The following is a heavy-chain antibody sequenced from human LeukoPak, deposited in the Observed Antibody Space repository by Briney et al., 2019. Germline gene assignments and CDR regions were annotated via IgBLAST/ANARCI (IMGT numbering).Heavy chain of an antibody. CDR3: ARDPPPTDIVVVPAAIPPDY. V-gene: IGHV3-53*01. J-gene: IGHJ4*02. CDR1: GFSVSQNY. CDR2: MYSGGST. D-gene: IGHD2-2*02. Sequence: GGSLRLSCVASGFSVSQNYMTWVRQAPRQGLEWVSIMYSGGSTYYADSVKGRFTISRDSSKNTVFLQMDSLRAEDTAVYYCARDPPPTDIVVVPAAIPPDYWSQGTLVTVSS.